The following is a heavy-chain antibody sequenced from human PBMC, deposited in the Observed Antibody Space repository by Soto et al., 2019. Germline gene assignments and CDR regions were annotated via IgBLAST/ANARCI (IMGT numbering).Heavy chain of an antibody. J-gene: IGHJ4*02. Sequence: QVQVVESGGGVAQPGRSMRLSCTVSGFIFNRYGMHGVRQAPGKGLEWVAGISEDGRSQYYVASVKGRFTISRDNSKNTLYLEMNGLRGEDTAVYYCTKGCGRGYDMCGSWGQGTLVTVSS. CDR1: GFIFNRYG. CDR3: TKGCGRGYDMCGS. V-gene: IGHV3-30*18. CDR2: ISEDGRSQ. D-gene: IGHD5-12*01.